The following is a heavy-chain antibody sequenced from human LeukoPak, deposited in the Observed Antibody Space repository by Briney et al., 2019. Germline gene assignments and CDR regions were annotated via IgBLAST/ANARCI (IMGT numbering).Heavy chain of an antibody. CDR3: ARADKGGYYDY. Sequence: PGGSLGLSCAASGVTFRTSDMHWVRQAAGKSLEWVSAIGTSADTYYPGSVKGRFTISRENAKNSLYLQMNSLRAGDTAVYYCARADKGGYYDYWGQGTLVTVSS. V-gene: IGHV3-13*01. CDR1: GVTFRTSD. CDR2: IGTSADT. J-gene: IGHJ4*02. D-gene: IGHD3-22*01.